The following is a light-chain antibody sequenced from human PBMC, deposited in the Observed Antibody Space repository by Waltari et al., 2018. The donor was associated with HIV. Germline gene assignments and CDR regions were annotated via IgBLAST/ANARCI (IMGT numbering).Light chain of an antibody. CDR1: QDISKF. J-gene: IGKJ2*03. V-gene: IGKV1-27*01. CDR3: QNYDDAPYS. CDR2: ATS. Sequence: MQIAQSPSALWESVEDSVTMTCRASQDISKFLAWYQQKAGKVPKLLIYATSTLQSGVPSRFSGSGSGTDFTLTISSLQPEDVATYYCQNYDDAPYS.